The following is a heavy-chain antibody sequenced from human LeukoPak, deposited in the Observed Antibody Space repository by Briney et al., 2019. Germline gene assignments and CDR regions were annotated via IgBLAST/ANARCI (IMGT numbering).Heavy chain of an antibody. CDR2: IYSGGST. D-gene: IGHD3-10*01. Sequence: PGGSLRLSCAASGFTVSSNYMSWVRQAPGKGLEWVSVIYSGGSTYYADSVKGRFTISRDNSKNTLYLQMNSLRAEDTAVYYCAIRSFGELSLDYWGQGTLVTVSS. J-gene: IGHJ4*02. CDR3: AIRSFGELSLDY. V-gene: IGHV3-53*01. CDR1: GFTVSSNY.